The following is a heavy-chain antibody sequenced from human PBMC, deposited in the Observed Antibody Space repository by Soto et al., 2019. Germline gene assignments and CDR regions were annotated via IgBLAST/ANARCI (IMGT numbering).Heavy chain of an antibody. D-gene: IGHD2-2*02. V-gene: IGHV1-69*13. CDR3: AREGYCSSTNCYTRDYGMDV. J-gene: IGHJ6*02. CDR2: IIPMFGTT. Sequence: SVKVSCNALVGSFTTYTISCVLRAPGQGLELMGGIIPMFGTTNYAQRFQGRVTLTADESTNTAYMELSSLRSEDTAVYYCAREGYCSSTNCYTRDYGMDVWGQGTTVTVSS. CDR1: VGSFTTYT.